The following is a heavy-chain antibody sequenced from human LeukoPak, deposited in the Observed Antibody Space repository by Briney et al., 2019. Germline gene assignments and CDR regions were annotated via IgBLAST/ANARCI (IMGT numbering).Heavy chain of an antibody. V-gene: IGHV4-4*07. CDR2: IYTDGTT. CDR1: GASISSYY. Sequence: PSETLSLTCTVSGASISSYYWAWVRQPAGKRLEWIGRIYTDGTTNDGTTNYNPSLKSRVTMSVDTSKNQFSLKLSSVTAADTAVYYCARITDRTIFGEIMHGFDVWGQGTPVTVSS. J-gene: IGHJ3*01. CDR3: ARITDRTIFGEIMHGFDV. D-gene: IGHD3-3*01.